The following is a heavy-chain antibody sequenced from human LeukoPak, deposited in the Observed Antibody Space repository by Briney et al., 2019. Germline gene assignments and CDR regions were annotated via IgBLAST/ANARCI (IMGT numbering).Heavy chain of an antibody. CDR2: ISADSYYT. CDR3: AKESCSSTSCYVFGGGYFDY. Sequence: PGGSLRLSCAASGFTFSSHAMSWVRQAPGKGLEWVSAISADSYYTYYADSVQGRFTISRDNSKNTLYLQMNSLRAEDTAVYYCAKESCSSTSCYVFGGGYFDYWGQGTLVTVSS. D-gene: IGHD2-2*01. J-gene: IGHJ4*02. CDR1: GFTFSSHA. V-gene: IGHV3-23*01.